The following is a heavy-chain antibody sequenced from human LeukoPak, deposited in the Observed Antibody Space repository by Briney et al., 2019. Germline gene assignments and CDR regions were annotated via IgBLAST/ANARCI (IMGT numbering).Heavy chain of an antibody. CDR3: ARFAAMGIDY. J-gene: IGHJ4*02. D-gene: IGHD2-2*01. Sequence: SEALSLTCAVSGGSISSSNWWSWVRQPPGKGLEGIGEIYHSGSTNYNPSLKSRVTTSVDKSKNQFSLKLSSVTAAETAVYYCARFAAMGIDYWGQGTLVTVSS. CDR1: GGSISSSNW. V-gene: IGHV4-4*02. CDR2: IYHSGST.